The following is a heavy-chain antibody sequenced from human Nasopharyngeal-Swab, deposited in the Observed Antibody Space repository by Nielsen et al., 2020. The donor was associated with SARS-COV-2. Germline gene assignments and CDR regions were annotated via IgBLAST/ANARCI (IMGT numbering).Heavy chain of an antibody. Sequence: GGSLRLSCAASGFTIDDYAMHWVRQAPGKGLEWVSGISWNSGSIGYADSVKGRFTISRDNAKNSLYLQMNSLRAEDTALYYCAKDITSGDTMATHYYYGMDVWGQGTTVTVSS. CDR3: AKDITSGDTMATHYYYGMDV. D-gene: IGHD2-21*01. V-gene: IGHV3-9*01. CDR2: ISWNSGSI. J-gene: IGHJ6*02. CDR1: GFTIDDYA.